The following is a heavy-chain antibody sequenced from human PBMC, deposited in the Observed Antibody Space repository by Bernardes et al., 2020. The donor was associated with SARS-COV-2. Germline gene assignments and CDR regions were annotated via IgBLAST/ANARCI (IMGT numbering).Heavy chain of an antibody. CDR2: IFFDGSNA. D-gene: IGHD2-21*01. CDR1: GFSLSDYG. CDR3: ARATETNCAIRICDGRWFDP. J-gene: IGHJ5*02. Sequence: GGSLRLSCEASGFSLSDYGMHWVRQAPGKGLAWVAGIFFDGSNAYYADSVKGRFTISRDNFRNTLFLQMNVVRGEDTATYYCARATETNCAIRICDGRWFDPWGQGTLVTVSP. V-gene: IGHV3-33*01.